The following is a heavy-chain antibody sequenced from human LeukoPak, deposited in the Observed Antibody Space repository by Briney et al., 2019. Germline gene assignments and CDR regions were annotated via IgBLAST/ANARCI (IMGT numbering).Heavy chain of an antibody. Sequence: GGTLRLSCAASGFMFRSFEMYWVRQAPGKGLEWVAYISSGASTMYYADSVKGRFTISRDDATNSLFLQMNSLRAEDTAIYYCALLAVASDFDYWGQGTLVTVSS. D-gene: IGHD6-19*01. CDR3: ALLAVASDFDY. J-gene: IGHJ4*02. CDR2: ISSGASTM. CDR1: GFMFRSFE. V-gene: IGHV3-48*03.